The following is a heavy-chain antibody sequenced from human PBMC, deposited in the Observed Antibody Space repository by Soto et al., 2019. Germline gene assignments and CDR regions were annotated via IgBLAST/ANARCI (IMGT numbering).Heavy chain of an antibody. CDR1: GGSISGGEFY. Sequence: QVQLQESGPGLVKPSETLSLICSVSGGSISGGEFYWGWIRQPPGKGLEWIGYIHHRGSAYYNPSLRSRLTISLDASTNQFSLDVSSVTAAASAVYYCARSLEPNYGDWHSFDQWGPGRLVIVSS. CDR2: IHHRGSA. D-gene: IGHD4-17*01. CDR3: ARSLEPNYGDWHSFDQ. V-gene: IGHV4-30-4*01. J-gene: IGHJ4*02.